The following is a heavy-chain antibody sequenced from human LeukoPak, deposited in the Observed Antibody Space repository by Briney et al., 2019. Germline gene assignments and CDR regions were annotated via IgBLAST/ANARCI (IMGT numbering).Heavy chain of an antibody. V-gene: IGHV3-30*04. Sequence: QPGRSLRLSCAASGITFSSYAMHWVRQAPGKGLEWVAVISYDGSNKYYADSVKGRFTISRDNSKNTLYLQMNSLRAEDTALYYCARLSAYYYGSYFYYYMDVWGKGTTVTVSS. CDR2: ISYDGSNK. CDR3: ARLSAYYYGSYFYYYMDV. CDR1: GITFSSYA. J-gene: IGHJ6*03. D-gene: IGHD3-10*01.